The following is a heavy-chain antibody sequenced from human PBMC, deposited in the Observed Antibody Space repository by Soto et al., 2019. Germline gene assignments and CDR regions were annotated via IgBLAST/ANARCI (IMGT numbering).Heavy chain of an antibody. D-gene: IGHD2-21*01. CDR2: ISSTSTNI. J-gene: IGHJ3*01. Sequence: EVQLVESGGGLVKPGGSLRLSCAASGFTFSRYIMHWVRQAPGQGREWIATISSTSTNIYYADSVKGRITISRDNPKNSLSLQMDSLRREDTAVYYCTRGIASSSLVTFDVWGQGTMVTVSP. V-gene: IGHV3-21*01. CDR1: GFTFSRYI. CDR3: TRGIASSSLVTFDV.